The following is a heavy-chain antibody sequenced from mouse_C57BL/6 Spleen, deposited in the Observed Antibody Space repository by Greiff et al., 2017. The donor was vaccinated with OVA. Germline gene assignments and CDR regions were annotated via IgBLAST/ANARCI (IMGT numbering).Heavy chain of an antibody. CDR3: AREAATVVAPYYFDY. J-gene: IGHJ2*01. V-gene: IGHV1-72*01. Sequence: VQLQQSGAELVKPGASVKLSCKASGYTFTSYWMHWVKQRPGRGLEWIGRIDPNSGGTKYNEKFKSKATLTVDKPSSTAYMQLSSLTSEDSAVYYCAREAATVVAPYYFDYWGQGTTLTVSS. D-gene: IGHD1-1*01. CDR1: GYTFTSYW. CDR2: IDPNSGGT.